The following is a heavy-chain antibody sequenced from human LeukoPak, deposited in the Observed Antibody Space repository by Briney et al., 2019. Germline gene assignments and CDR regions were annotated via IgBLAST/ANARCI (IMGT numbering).Heavy chain of an antibody. J-gene: IGHJ4*02. CDR3: ARVVVPAGGGVVDY. V-gene: IGHV1-2*02. CDR1: GYTCTDYY. CDR2: INSNSGGT. Sequence: ASVKVSCKASGYTCTDYYMHWVRQAPGQGLEWMGWINSNSGGTNYAQKFQGRVTMTRDTSISTAYMELSSLRSDDTAVYYCARVVVPAGGGVVDYWGQGTLVTVSS. D-gene: IGHD3-16*01.